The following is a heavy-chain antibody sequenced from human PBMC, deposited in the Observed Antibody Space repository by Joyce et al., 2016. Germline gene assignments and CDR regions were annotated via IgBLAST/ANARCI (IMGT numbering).Heavy chain of an antibody. CDR1: GGSVSSGSPY. V-gene: IGHV4-61*01. D-gene: IGHD4-17*01. CDR2: IYYSGGT. CDR3: ARVDSTTVTFDY. J-gene: IGHJ4*02. Sequence: QVQLQESGPGLVKPSETLSLTCTVSGGSVSSGSPYWGWIRQPPGKGLEWIGYIYYSGGTNYNTSRKSRVSISVDTSKIKFSLRQSSVTAADTAVVYCARVDSTTVTFDYWGQGTLVTVSS.